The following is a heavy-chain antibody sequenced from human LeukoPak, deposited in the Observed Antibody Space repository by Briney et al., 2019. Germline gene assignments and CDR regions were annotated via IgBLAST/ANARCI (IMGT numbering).Heavy chain of an antibody. CDR2: ISGSGGST. CDR1: GFTFSSYA. D-gene: IGHD6-13*01. Sequence: GGSLRLSCAASGFTFSSYAMSWVRQAPGKGLEWVSAISGSGGSTYYADSVKGRFTISRDNSKNTLYLQMNSLRAKDTAVYYCANTPGYSSSWPGNWGQGTLVTVSS. J-gene: IGHJ4*02. V-gene: IGHV3-23*01. CDR3: ANTPGYSSSWPGN.